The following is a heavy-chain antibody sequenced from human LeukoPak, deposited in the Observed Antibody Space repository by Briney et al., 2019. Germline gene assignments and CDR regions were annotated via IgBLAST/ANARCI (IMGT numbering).Heavy chain of an antibody. V-gene: IGHV3-48*03. CDR3: ARDRLIYWMTSHTTKSTDMDV. CDR1: GFTFSSYE. D-gene: IGHD5-12*01. Sequence: GGSLRLSCAASGFTFSSYEINWVRQTPGKGLEWVSYISSSGGTIYYADSVKGRFTISRDNAKNSLYLQMNSLRAEDTAVYYCARDRLIYWMTSHTTKSTDMDVWGKGTTVTVSS. CDR2: ISSSGGTI. J-gene: IGHJ6*03.